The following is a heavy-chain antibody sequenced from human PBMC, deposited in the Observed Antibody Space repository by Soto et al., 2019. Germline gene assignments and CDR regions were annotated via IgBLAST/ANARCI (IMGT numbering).Heavy chain of an antibody. CDR1: GGTFSSYT. J-gene: IGHJ3*02. CDR2: IIPILGIA. Sequence: GASVKVSCKASGGTFSSYTISWVRHAPGQGLEWMGRIIPILGIANYAQKFQGRVTITADKSTSTAYMELSSLRSEDTAVYYCAIEGSYGPPDAFAICGQGTTVPVSS. D-gene: IGHD5-18*01. CDR3: AIEGSYGPPDAFAI. V-gene: IGHV1-69*04.